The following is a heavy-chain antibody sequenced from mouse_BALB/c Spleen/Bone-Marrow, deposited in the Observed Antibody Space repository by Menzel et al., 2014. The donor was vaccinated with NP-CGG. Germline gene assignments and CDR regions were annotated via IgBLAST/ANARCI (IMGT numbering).Heavy chain of an antibody. CDR3: AREGNYFDY. V-gene: IGHV2-6-7*01. CDR1: GFSLTVYG. J-gene: IGHJ2*01. Sequence: QVPLQQSGPGLVAPSQSLSITCTVSGFSLTVYGVNWVRQPPGKGLEWLGMIWGDGITDYNSAFKSRLSISKDDSKSQVFLKMNSLQTDDTAKYYCAREGNYFDYWGQGTTLTVSS. CDR2: IWGDGIT.